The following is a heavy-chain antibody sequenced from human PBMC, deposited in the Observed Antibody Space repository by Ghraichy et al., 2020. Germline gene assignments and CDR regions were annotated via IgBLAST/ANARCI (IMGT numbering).Heavy chain of an antibody. J-gene: IGHJ3*01. CDR2: IYASGRT. D-gene: IGHD1-26*01. Sequence: LRLSCTVSGGFISGSYYWSWIRQPAGKGLEWVGRIYASGRTDYNPSVTSRVTISQDTSRNQFSLKLSSVSAADTAMYFCARANNYYDDGFDVWGQGTLVTVSS. CDR3: ARANNYYDDGFDV. CDR1: GGFISGSYY. V-gene: IGHV4-61*02.